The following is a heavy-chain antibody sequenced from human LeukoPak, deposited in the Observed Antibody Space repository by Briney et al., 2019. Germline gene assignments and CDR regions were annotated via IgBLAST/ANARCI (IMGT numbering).Heavy chain of an antibody. J-gene: IGHJ3*02. CDR3: ARDQTSKGDAFDI. Sequence: PSETLSLTCTVSGGSISSSSYYWGWIRQPPGKGLEWIGSIYYSGSTYYNPSLKSRVTISVDTSKNQFSLKLSSVTAADTAVYYCARDQTSKGDAFDIWGQGTIVTVSS. CDR2: IYYSGST. CDR1: GGSISSSSYY. V-gene: IGHV4-39*07.